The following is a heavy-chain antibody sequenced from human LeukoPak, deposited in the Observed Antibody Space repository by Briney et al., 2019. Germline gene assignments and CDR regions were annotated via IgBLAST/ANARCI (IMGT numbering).Heavy chain of an antibody. D-gene: IGHD2-2*01. V-gene: IGHV3-53*01. CDR2: IYSGGST. CDR1: GFTVSSNY. J-gene: IGHJ6*02. CDR3: AREMVGYCSSTSCYDDYYYGMDV. Sequence: QAGGSLRLSCAASGFTVSSNYMSWVRQAPGKGLEWVSVIYSGGSTYYADSVKGRFTISRDNSKNTLYLQMNSLRAEDTAVYYCAREMVGYCSSTSCYDDYYYGMDVWGQGTTVTVSS.